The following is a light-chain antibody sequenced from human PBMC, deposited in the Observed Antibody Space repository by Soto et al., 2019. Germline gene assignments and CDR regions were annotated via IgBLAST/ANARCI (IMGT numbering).Light chain of an antibody. CDR2: DTS. CDR1: QSVNSVY. Sequence: EIVLTQSQGTMSLSPLERPSLYCSCDQSVNSVYLAWYQHKPGQAPRLLIYDTSTRATGVPTRFSGSRSGAEFTLTISSLEPEDFAVYYCQQRSNWPSLTFGGGTKVDIK. V-gene: IGKV3-11*01. CDR3: QQRSNWPSLT. J-gene: IGKJ4*01.